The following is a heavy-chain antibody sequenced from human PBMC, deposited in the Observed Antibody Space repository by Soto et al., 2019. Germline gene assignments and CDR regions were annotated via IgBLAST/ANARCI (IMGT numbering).Heavy chain of an antibody. CDR2: ISAYNGNT. D-gene: IGHD2-15*01. CDR3: ARPRCSGGSCYSDEDWFDP. CDR1: GYTFTSYG. V-gene: IGHV1-18*01. Sequence: ASLKVSCKASGYTFTSYGISWVRQAPGQGLEWMGWISAYNGNTNYAQKLQGRVTMTTDTSTSTAYMELRSLRSDDTAVYYCARPRCSGGSCYSDEDWFDPWGQGTLVTVSS. J-gene: IGHJ5*02.